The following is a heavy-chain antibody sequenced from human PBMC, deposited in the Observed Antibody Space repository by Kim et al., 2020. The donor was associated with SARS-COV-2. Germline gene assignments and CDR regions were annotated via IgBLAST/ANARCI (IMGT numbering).Heavy chain of an antibody. V-gene: IGHV1-69*04. J-gene: IGHJ4*02. Sequence: SVKVSCKASGGTFSSYAISWVRQAPGQGLEWMGRIIPILGIANYAQQFQGRVTITADKSTSTAYMELSSLRSEDTAVYYCARGGDYSNRGFDYWGQGTLVTVSS. CDR2: IIPILGIA. CDR3: ARGGDYSNRGFDY. CDR1: GGTFSSYA. D-gene: IGHD4-4*01.